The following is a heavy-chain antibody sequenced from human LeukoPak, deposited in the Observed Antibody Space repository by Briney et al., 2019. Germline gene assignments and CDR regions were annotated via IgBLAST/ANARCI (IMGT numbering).Heavy chain of an antibody. J-gene: IGHJ4*02. V-gene: IGHV1-69*01. CDR2: IIPIFGTA. CDR1: GGTFSRYA. Sequence: ASVKVSCKASGGTFSRYAISWVRQAPGQGLEWMGEIIPIFGTANYAQKFQGRVTITADESTSTAYTELSSLRSEDTAVYYCARDGRGYYFDYWGQGTLVTVSS. CDR3: ARDGRGYYFDY. D-gene: IGHD1-14*01.